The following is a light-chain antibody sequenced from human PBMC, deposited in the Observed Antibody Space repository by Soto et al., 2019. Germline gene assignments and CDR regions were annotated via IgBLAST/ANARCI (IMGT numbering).Light chain of an antibody. J-gene: IGKJ1*01. CDR3: QLYSGSPWA. V-gene: IGKV3-20*01. CDR1: PSISHKY. Sequence: IVLTQSPGTLSLSPGARTTLSCMASPSISHKYLAWYQQEPGQAPRLLIHGVSIRATGIPDRFSGSGSGTDFTLTISRLEPEDFAVYYCQLYSGSPWAFGQGTKVEIK. CDR2: GVS.